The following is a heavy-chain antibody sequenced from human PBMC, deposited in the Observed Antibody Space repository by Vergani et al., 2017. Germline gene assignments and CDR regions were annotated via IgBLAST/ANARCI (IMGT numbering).Heavy chain of an antibody. CDR2: ISYDGSNK. CDR1: GFTFSSYA. J-gene: IGHJ3*02. Sequence: QVHLVESGGGVVQPGRSLRLSCAASGFTFSSYAMHWVRQAPGKGLEWVAVISYDGSNKYYADSVKGRFTISRDNSKNTLYLQMNSLRAEDTAVYYCARELGGTDAFDIWGQGTMVTVSS. V-gene: IGHV3-30-3*01. D-gene: IGHD3-10*01. CDR3: ARELGGTDAFDI.